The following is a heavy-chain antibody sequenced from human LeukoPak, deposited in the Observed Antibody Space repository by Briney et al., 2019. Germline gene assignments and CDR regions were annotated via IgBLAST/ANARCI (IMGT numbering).Heavy chain of an antibody. D-gene: IGHD2-15*01. CDR2: INPNGGST. J-gene: IGHJ4*02. CDR1: GYTFTSYY. V-gene: IGHV1-46*01. Sequence: GASVKVSCKASGYTFTSYYIHWVRQAPGQGLAWMGMINPNGGSTTYAQQFQGRVTMARDTSTSTLYMELSILRSEDTAVYYCARSHGGYFDYCGQGTLVTVSS. CDR3: ARSHGGYFDY.